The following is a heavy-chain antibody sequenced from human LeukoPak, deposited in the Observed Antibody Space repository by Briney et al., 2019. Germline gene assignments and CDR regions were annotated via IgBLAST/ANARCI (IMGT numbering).Heavy chain of an antibody. CDR3: AKLKQWQPQRYFFEY. CDR2: IRSIGTT. D-gene: IGHD6-19*01. V-gene: IGHV3-53*01. CDR1: GFXVTNNY. Sequence: PGGSLRLSCAASGFXVTNNYMSWVRQVPGKGLEWVSVIRSIGTTYYADAVKGRVTISRDNSKNTLYLQLNSLRAEDTAVYYCAKLKQWQPQRYFFEYWGQGALVTVAS. J-gene: IGHJ4*02.